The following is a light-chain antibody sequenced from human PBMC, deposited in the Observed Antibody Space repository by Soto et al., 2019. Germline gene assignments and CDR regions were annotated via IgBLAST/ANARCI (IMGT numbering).Light chain of an antibody. J-gene: IGKJ5*01. CDR1: QVVSSN. CDR3: QQYNNWPPTWT. V-gene: IGKV3D-15*01. Sequence: EIVMTQSPGARSVSPGEGATLSCRASQVVSSNLAWYQQKPGQAPRLLIYGASSRATGFPDRFSGSGSGTEFSLTISSLQSEDFAVYYCQQYNNWPPTWTFGQGTRLEIK. CDR2: GAS.